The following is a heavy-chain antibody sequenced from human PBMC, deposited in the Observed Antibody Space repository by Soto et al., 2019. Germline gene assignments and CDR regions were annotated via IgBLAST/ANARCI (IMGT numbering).Heavy chain of an antibody. CDR1: GFPFSNAG. J-gene: IGHJ3*02. D-gene: IGHD3-16*01. CDR2: IKTKTNGATT. Sequence: DVQLVESGGGLVRPGGSLRLSCAASGFPFSNAGMYWFPQAPGKGLEWVGRIKTKTNGATTDYAAPVQGRFTISRDDSRNTLFLHMNTLRTEDTGVYYCTTDRLVRGAMLDAFDIWGQGTLVTVSS. V-gene: IGHV3-15*07. CDR3: TTDRLVRGAMLDAFDI.